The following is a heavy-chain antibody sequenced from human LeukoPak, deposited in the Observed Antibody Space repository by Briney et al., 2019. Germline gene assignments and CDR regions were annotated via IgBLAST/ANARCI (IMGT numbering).Heavy chain of an antibody. CDR2: INPNSGGT. CDR3: ALTPYYYDSSGYQGLTWFDP. Sequence: ASVKVSCKASGYTFTGYYMHWVRQAPGQGLGWMGWINPNSGGTNYAQKFQGRVTMTRDTSISTAYMELSRLRSDDTAVYYCALTPYYYDSSGYQGLTWFDPWGQGTLVTVSS. CDR1: GYTFTGYY. D-gene: IGHD3-22*01. V-gene: IGHV1-2*02. J-gene: IGHJ5*02.